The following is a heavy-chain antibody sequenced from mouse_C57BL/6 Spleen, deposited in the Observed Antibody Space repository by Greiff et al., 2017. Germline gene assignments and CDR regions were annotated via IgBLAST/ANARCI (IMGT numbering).Heavy chain of an antibody. D-gene: IGHD1-1*01. V-gene: IGHV5-4*01. J-gene: IGHJ3*01. CDR3: ARDLSYYYGSSYEFAY. CDR1: GFTFSSYA. CDR2: ISDGGSYT. Sequence: EVQGVESGGGLVKPGGSLKLSCAASGFTFSSYAMSWVRQTPEKRLEWVATISDGGSYTYYPDNVKGRFTISRDNAKNNLYLQMSHLKSEDTAMYYCARDLSYYYGSSYEFAYWGQGTLVTVSA.